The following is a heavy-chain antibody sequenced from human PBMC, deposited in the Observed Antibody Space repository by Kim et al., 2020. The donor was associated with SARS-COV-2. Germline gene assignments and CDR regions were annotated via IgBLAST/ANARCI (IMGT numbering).Heavy chain of an antibody. CDR2: IYHSGST. V-gene: IGHV4-4*02. Sequence: SETLSLTCAVSGGSISSSNWWSWVRQPPGKGLEWIGEIYHSGSTNYNPSLKSRVTISVDKSKNQFSLKLSSVTAADTAVYYCARGRYGSGSDDHLGFDYWGQGTLVTVSS. CDR1: GGSISSSNW. D-gene: IGHD3-10*01. CDR3: ARGRYGSGSDDHLGFDY. J-gene: IGHJ4*02.